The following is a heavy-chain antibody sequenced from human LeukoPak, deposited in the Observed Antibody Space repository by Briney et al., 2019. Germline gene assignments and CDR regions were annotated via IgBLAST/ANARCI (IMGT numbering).Heavy chain of an antibody. Sequence: PSLRSRVTISVDTSKNQFSLKLSSVTAADTAVYYCARGGLLGYCSSTTCYTGGFDYWGQGILVTVSS. CDR3: ARGGLLGYCSSTTCYTGGFDY. V-gene: IGHV4-34*01. J-gene: IGHJ4*02. D-gene: IGHD2-2*02.